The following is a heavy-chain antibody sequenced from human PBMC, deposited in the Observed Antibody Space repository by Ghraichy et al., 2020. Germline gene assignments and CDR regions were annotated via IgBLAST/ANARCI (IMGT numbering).Heavy chain of an antibody. Sequence: GGSLRLSCAASGFTFSSYWMSWVRQAPGKGLEWVANIKQDGSEKYYVDSVKGRFTISRDNAKNSLYLQMNSLRAEDTAVYYCARDAYCSGGSCHYYYYGMDVWGQGTTVTVSS. CDR1: GFTFSSYW. D-gene: IGHD2-15*01. V-gene: IGHV3-7*03. CDR3: ARDAYCSGGSCHYYYYGMDV. CDR2: IKQDGSEK. J-gene: IGHJ6*02.